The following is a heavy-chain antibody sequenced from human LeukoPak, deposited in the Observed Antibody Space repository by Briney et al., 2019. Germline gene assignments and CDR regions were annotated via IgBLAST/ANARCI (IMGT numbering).Heavy chain of an antibody. D-gene: IGHD2-2*01. J-gene: IGHJ4*02. CDR2: ISSSGTTI. CDR1: GFTFSSYE. CDR3: ARRYCSSTSCLIDY. Sequence: GGSLRLSCAASGFTFSSYEMNWVRQAPGKGLEWVSYISSSGTTIYYADSVKGRFTISRDNAKNSLYPQMNSLRAGDTAVYYCARRYCSSTSCLIDYWGQGTLVTVSS. V-gene: IGHV3-48*03.